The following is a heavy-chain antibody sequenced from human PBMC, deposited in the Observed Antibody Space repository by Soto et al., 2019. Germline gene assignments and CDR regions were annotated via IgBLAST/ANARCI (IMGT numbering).Heavy chain of an antibody. D-gene: IGHD3-9*01. V-gene: IGHV3-23*01. Sequence: GGSLRLSCAASGFTFSSYAMSWVRQAPGKGLEWVSAISGSGGSTYYADSVKGRFTISRDNSKNTLYLQMNSLRAEDTAVYYCAKAGMELRYFDWLLQRPEFDYWGQGTLVTVSS. CDR3: AKAGMELRYFDWLLQRPEFDY. CDR1: GFTFSSYA. CDR2: ISGSGGST. J-gene: IGHJ4*02.